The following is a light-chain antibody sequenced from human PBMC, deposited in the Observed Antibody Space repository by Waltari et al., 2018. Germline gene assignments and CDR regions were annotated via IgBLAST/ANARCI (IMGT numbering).Light chain of an antibody. V-gene: IGKV1-12*01. CDR2: GAS. Sequence: DIQMTQSPSSVSAFVGDRVTITCRASQSISNWLAWYQQKPGKAPKLLIYGASDLHSGVPSRFSGSGAGTDFTLTISSLQAEDFATYYCQQVNSFPATFGPGTKVDI. CDR1: QSISNW. J-gene: IGKJ3*01. CDR3: QQVNSFPAT.